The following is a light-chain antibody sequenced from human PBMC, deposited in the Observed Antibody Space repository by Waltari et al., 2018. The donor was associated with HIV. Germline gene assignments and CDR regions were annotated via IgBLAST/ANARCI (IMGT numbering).Light chain of an antibody. Sequence: QPVLTQPPSVSGAPGLGVTVSCTGSGSNIGAGYDVHWYQQLPGTAPKLLIYGNINRPSGVPDRFSASKSGTSASLAITGIQPEDEADYYCQSYDSSLSAWVFGGGTKLTVL. V-gene: IGLV1-40*01. J-gene: IGLJ3*02. CDR2: GNI. CDR3: QSYDSSLSAWV. CDR1: GSNIGAGYD.